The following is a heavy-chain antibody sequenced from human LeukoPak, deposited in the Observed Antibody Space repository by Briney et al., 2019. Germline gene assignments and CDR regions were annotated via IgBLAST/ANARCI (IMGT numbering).Heavy chain of an antibody. CDR3: ARGGITGTSSLFDY. J-gene: IGHJ4*02. CDR2: INPNSGGT. D-gene: IGHD1-7*01. CDR1: GYTFTCYY. Sequence: ASVKVSCKASGYTFTCYYMHWVRQAPGQGLEWMGWINPNSGGTNYAQKFQGRVTMTRDTSISTAYMELSRLRSDDTAVYYCARGGITGTSSLFDYWGQGTLVTVSS. V-gene: IGHV1-2*02.